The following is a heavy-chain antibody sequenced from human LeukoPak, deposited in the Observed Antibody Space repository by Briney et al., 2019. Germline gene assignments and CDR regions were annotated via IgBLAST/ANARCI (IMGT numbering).Heavy chain of an antibody. CDR3: ASTRGLSGAFDI. CDR2: ISSSSSYI. D-gene: IGHD1-26*01. J-gene: IGHJ3*02. CDR1: GFTFSSYS. Sequence: PGGSLRLSCAASGFTFSSYSMNWVRQAPGKGLEWVSSISSSSSYIYYADSVKGRLTISRDNAKNSLYLQMNSLRAEDTAVYYCASTRGLSGAFDIWGQGTMVTVSS. V-gene: IGHV3-21*01.